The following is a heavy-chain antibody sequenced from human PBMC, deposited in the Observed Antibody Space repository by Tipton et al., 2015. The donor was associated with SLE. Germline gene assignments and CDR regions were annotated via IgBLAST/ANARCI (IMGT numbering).Heavy chain of an antibody. CDR3: ARAYSHDSSGYWTYYFDY. V-gene: IGHV4-61*09. CDR2: IFTSGTT. D-gene: IGHD3-22*01. Sequence: TLSLTCTVSGGSISSGSYFWTWIRQPAGKGLEWIGYIFTSGTTKYNPSLQSRVTISADKSKNQFPLEVNSVTAADTAVYHCARAYSHDSSGYWTYYFDYWGQGTLVTVSS. J-gene: IGHJ4*02. CDR1: GGSISSGSYF.